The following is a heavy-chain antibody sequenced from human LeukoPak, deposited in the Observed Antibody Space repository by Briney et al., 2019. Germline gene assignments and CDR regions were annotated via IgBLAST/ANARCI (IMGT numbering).Heavy chain of an antibody. V-gene: IGHV3-23*01. Sequence: GGSLRLSCAASGFTFSTYDMSWVRQAPGKGLEWVSAFYESGKTDHPDSVKGRFTISRDTSKNTLYLQMNSLRAEDRGTYYCANRVAGSGGLHYWGQGTLVTVSS. CDR3: ANRVAGSGGLHY. CDR2: FYESGKT. J-gene: IGHJ4*02. D-gene: IGHD6-19*01. CDR1: GFTFSTYD.